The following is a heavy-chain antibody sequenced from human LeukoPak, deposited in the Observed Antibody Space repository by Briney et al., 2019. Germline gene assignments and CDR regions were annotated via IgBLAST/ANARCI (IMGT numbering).Heavy chain of an antibody. Sequence: SETLSLTCTVSGGSISSGDYYWSWIRQPPGKGLEWIGYIYYSGSTYYNPSLKSRVTISVDTSKNQFSLKLSSVTAADTAVYYCARTAVAGYFDYWGLGTLVTVSS. D-gene: IGHD6-19*01. CDR3: ARTAVAGYFDY. J-gene: IGHJ4*02. CDR1: GGSISSGDYY. CDR2: IYYSGST. V-gene: IGHV4-30-4*08.